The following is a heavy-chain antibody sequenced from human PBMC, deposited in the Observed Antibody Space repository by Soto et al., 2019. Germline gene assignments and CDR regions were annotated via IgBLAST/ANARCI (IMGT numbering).Heavy chain of an antibody. J-gene: IGHJ4*02. CDR1: GGTFSSYA. D-gene: IGHD3-22*01. CDR2: IIPIFGTA. Sequence: GASVKVSCKASGGTFSSYAISWVRQAPGQGLEWMGGIIPIFGTANYAQKFQGRVTITADESTSTAYMELSSLRSEDTAVYYCARQYYYDSSGCPYFDYWGQGTLVTVSS. V-gene: IGHV1-69*13. CDR3: ARQYYYDSSGCPYFDY.